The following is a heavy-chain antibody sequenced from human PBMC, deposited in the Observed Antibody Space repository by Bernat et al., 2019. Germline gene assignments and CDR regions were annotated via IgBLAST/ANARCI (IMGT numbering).Heavy chain of an antibody. CDR3: AREAAVCWFDP. V-gene: IGHV4-39*02. D-gene: IGHD6-25*01. CDR1: GGSISSSSYY. Sequence: QLQLQESGPGLVKPSETLSLTCTVSGGSISSSSYYWSWIRQPPGKWLEWIGSIYYSGSTYYNPSLKSRVTISVDTSKNRFSLKLSSVTAADTAVYYCAREAAVCWFDPWGQGTLVTVSS. CDR2: IYYSGST. J-gene: IGHJ5*02.